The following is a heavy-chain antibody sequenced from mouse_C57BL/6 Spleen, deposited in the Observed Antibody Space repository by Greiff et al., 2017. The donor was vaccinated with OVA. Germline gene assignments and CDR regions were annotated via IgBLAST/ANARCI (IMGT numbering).Heavy chain of an antibody. CDR1: GYTFTSYG. V-gene: IGHV1-58*01. Sequence: EVHLVESGAELVRPGSSVKMSCKTSGYTFTSYGINWVKQRPGQGLEWIGYIYIGNGYTAYNEQFKGKATLTSATSSSRAYMQLSSLTSEDSAIYFCARRYYGSSRTTWYFDVWGTGTTVTVSS. D-gene: IGHD1-1*01. J-gene: IGHJ1*03. CDR3: ARRYYGSSRTTWYFDV. CDR2: IYIGNGYT.